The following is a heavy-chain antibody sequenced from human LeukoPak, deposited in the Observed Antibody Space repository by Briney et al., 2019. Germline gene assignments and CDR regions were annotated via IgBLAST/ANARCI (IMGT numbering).Heavy chain of an antibody. Sequence: NPSDTLSLTCAVSGGSISSGGYSWSWIRQPPGKGLEWIGYIYHSGSTYYNPPLKSRVTISVDRSKNQFSLKLSSVTAADTAVYYCAGHHPRNTVDFWGQGTLVTVSP. CDR1: GGSISSGGYS. J-gene: IGHJ4*02. CDR2: IYHSGST. V-gene: IGHV4-30-2*01. D-gene: IGHD2/OR15-2a*01. CDR3: AGHHPRNTVDF.